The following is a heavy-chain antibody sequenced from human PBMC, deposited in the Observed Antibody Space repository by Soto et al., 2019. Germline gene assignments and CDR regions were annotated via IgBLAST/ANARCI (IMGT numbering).Heavy chain of an antibody. CDR2: ISAYNGNT. J-gene: IGHJ4*02. CDR3: ARGPRRSSWYVY. Sequence: QVQLVQSGAEVKKPGASVKVSCKASGYTFTSYGISWVRQAPGQGLESMGWISAYNGNTNYAQKLQGRVTMTTDTSTSTDDMALRSLSSNDTAEYYCARGPRRSSWYVYWGQGTLVTVSS. D-gene: IGHD6-13*01. CDR1: GYTFTSYG. V-gene: IGHV1-18*01.